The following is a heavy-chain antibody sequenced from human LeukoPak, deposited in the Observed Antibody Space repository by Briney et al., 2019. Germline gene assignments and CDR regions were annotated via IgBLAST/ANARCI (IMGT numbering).Heavy chain of an antibody. CDR2: ISSSSSYI. J-gene: IGHJ3*02. Sequence: PGGSLRLSCAASGFTFSSYSMNWVRQAPGKGLEWVSSISSSSSYIYYADSVKGRFTISRDNAKNSLYLQMNSLGAEDTAVYYCARDRVTRPSDAFGIWGQGTMVTVSS. CDR1: GFTFSSYS. V-gene: IGHV3-21*01. D-gene: IGHD4-11*01. CDR3: ARDRVTRPSDAFGI.